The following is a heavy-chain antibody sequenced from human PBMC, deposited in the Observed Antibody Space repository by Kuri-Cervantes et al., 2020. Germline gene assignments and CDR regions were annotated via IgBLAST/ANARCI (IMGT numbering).Heavy chain of an antibody. CDR2: ISYDGSNK. J-gene: IGHJ6*02. CDR1: GFSFSSHG. Sequence: LSLTCVGSGFSFSSHGMHWVRQAPGQGLEWVAVISYDGSNKYYADSVEGRFTISRDNSQNTLYMQMNSLRAADTAVYYYARSYGSYFHYYYGMDVWGQGTTVTVSS. CDR3: ARSYGSYFHYYYGMDV. V-gene: IGHV3-30*03. D-gene: IGHD1-26*01.